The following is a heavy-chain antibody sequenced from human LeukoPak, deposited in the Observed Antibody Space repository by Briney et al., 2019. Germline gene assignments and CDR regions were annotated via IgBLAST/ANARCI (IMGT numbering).Heavy chain of an antibody. D-gene: IGHD2/OR15-2a*01. CDR2: INRDGSTI. CDR3: ARAGYYRFDY. CDR1: GFTFSSSW. J-gene: IGHJ4*02. V-gene: IGHV3-74*01. Sequence: GGSLRLSCAASGFTFSSSWVHWVRQAPGKGLMWVSRINRDGSTIDYADSVKGRFTISRDNAKNTLYLQMNSLTAEDTAVYYCARAGYYRFDYWGQGTLVTVSS.